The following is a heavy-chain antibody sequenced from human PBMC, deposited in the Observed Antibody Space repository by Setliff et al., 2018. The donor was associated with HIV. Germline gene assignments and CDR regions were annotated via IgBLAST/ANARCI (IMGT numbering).Heavy chain of an antibody. J-gene: IGHJ4*02. V-gene: IGHV3-33*06. D-gene: IGHD3-3*01. CDR2: IWYDASKK. Sequence: GGSLRLSCVASIFTFSHYTMKWVRQAPGKGLEWVALIWYDASKKEYADSVKGRFNILRDDSKKTVDLQMNSLRADDTAVYYCVKDVVKFWSGSGALDFWGPGTLVTVSS. CDR3: VKDVVKFWSGSGALDF. CDR1: IFTFSHYT.